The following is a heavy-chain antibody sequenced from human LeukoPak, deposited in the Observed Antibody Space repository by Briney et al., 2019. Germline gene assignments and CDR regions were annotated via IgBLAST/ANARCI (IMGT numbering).Heavy chain of an antibody. Sequence: SQTLSLTCTVSGGSISSGGYYWSWIRQHPGKGLEWIEYIYYSGSTYYNPSLKSRVTISVDTSKNQFSLKLSSVTAADTAVYYCAAGVVVAATLLYWGQGTLVTVSS. J-gene: IGHJ4*02. CDR3: AAGVVVAATLLY. CDR1: GGSISSGGYY. D-gene: IGHD2-15*01. V-gene: IGHV4-31*03. CDR2: IYYSGST.